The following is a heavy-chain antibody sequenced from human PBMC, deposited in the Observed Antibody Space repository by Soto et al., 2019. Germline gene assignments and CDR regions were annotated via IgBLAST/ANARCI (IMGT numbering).Heavy chain of an antibody. D-gene: IGHD2-2*01. V-gene: IGHV1-3*01. CDR3: AREGDIVVVLAAMDYYYYYGMDV. CDR2: INAGNGNT. CDR1: GYTFTSYA. J-gene: IGHJ6*02. Sequence: ASVKVSCKASGYTFTSYAMHWVRQAPGQRLEWMGWINAGNGNTKYSQKFQGRVTITRDTSASTAYMELSSLRSEDTAVYYCAREGDIVVVLAAMDYYYYYGMDVWGQGTTVTVSS.